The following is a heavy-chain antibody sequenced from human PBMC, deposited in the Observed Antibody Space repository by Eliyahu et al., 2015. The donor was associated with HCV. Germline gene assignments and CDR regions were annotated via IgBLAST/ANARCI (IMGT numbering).Heavy chain of an antibody. V-gene: IGHV4-59*01. CDR3: ASGGGGIAVAGTGGWFDP. CDR1: GGSISSYY. CDR2: IHYXGST. J-gene: IGHJ5*02. D-gene: IGHD6-19*01. Sequence: QVQLQESGPGLVXPSETLSLTCTVXGGSISSYYWSWXRQPPGKGLXWIGYIHYXGSTNHNPSLKSRVTMSLDTSKNQFSLRLSSVTAADTAVYYCASGGGGIAVAGTGGWFDPWGQGTQVTVSS.